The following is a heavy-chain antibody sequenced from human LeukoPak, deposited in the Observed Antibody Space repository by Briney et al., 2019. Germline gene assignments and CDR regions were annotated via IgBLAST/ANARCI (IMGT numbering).Heavy chain of an antibody. Sequence: ASVKVSCKASGYTFTSYYMHWVRQAPGQGLEWMGIINPSGGSTSYAQKFQGRVTMTRDTSTSTVYMELSSLRSEDAAVYYCAREAPRGPYFDYWGQGTLVTVSS. D-gene: IGHD2-15*01. V-gene: IGHV1-46*01. CDR2: INPSGGST. CDR1: GYTFTSYY. J-gene: IGHJ4*02. CDR3: AREAPRGPYFDY.